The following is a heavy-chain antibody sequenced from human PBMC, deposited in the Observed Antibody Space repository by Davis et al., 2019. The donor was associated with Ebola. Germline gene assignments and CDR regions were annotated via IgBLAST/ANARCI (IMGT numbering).Heavy chain of an antibody. CDR2: INPDDGRT. Sequence: ASVKVSCKASGYKFTSYYIAWVRQAPGQGLEWMGIINPDDGRTTYTQDFQGRVSVTADTSTGTVYMDLSSLGSDDTAVYYCAREIGVFRVVRYDFWTGYLDYWGQGTLVTVSS. D-gene: IGHD3-3*01. J-gene: IGHJ4*02. V-gene: IGHV1-46*01. CDR3: AREIGVFRVVRYDFWTGYLDY. CDR1: GYKFTSYY.